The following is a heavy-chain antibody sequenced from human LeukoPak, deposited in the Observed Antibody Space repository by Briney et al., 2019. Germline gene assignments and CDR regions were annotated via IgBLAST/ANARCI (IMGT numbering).Heavy chain of an antibody. J-gene: IGHJ4*02. CDR3: ARDRRDGYNLSPDY. Sequence: GGSLRLSCAASGFTFSSYSMNWVRQAPGKGLEWVSSISSSSSYIYYADSVKGRFTISRDNAKNSLYLQMNGLRAEDTAVYYCARDRRDGYNLSPDYWGQGTLATVSS. V-gene: IGHV3-21*01. CDR1: GFTFSSYS. D-gene: IGHD5-24*01. CDR2: ISSSSSYI.